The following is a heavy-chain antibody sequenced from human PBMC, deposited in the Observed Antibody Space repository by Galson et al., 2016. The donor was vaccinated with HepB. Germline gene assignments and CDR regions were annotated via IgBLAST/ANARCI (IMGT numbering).Heavy chain of an antibody. CDR1: GFTFSSFG. Sequence: SLRLSCAGSGFTFSSFGLHWVRQAPGKGLDWVAVISHNGNYKYYADSVKGRFTISRDNSKTTVYLQMNSLRAEDTAVYYCTKDRGGGSSWYLGYSWGQGTLVTVSS. CDR2: ISHNGNYK. J-gene: IGHJ4*02. D-gene: IGHD6-13*01. CDR3: TKDRGGGSSWYLGYS. V-gene: IGHV3-30*18.